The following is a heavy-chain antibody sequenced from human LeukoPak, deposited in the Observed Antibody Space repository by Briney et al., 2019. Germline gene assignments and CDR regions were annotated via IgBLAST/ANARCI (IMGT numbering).Heavy chain of an antibody. J-gene: IGHJ6*03. D-gene: IGHD6-19*01. Sequence: GGSLRLSCAASGVTFRSYGMSWVRQAPGKGLEWVSSISGSGGSTYYADSVQGRFTISRDNSKYTLYLQMNSLRAEDTAVYYCARDGYSSGFPYYYYYYMDVWGKGTTVTVSS. CDR3: ARDGYSSGFPYYYYYYMDV. V-gene: IGHV3-23*01. CDR1: GVTFRSYG. CDR2: ISGSGGST.